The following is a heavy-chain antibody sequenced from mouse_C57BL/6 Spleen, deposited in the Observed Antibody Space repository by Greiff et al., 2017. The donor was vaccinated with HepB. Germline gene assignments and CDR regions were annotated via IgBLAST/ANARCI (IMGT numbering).Heavy chain of an antibody. CDR2: ISDGGSYT. CDR1: GFTFSSYA. J-gene: IGHJ3*01. V-gene: IGHV5-4*01. D-gene: IGHD1-1*01. CDR3: ARDLVYYYGSSYESFAY. Sequence: EVQRVESGGGLVKPGGSLKLSCAASGFTFSSYAMSWVRQTPEKRLEWVATISDGGSYTYYPDNVKGRFTISRDNAKNNLYLQMSHLKSEDTAMYYCARDLVYYYGSSYESFAYWGQGTLVTVSA.